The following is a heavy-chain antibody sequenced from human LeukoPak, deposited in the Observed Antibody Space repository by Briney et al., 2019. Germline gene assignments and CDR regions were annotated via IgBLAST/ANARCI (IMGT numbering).Heavy chain of an antibody. V-gene: IGHV4-34*01. Sequence: PSETLSLTCAVYGVSFSGYYWSWIRQPPGKGLEWTGEINHSGSTNYNPSLKSRVTISVDTSKNQFSLKLSSVTAADTAVYYCARAPPYYDFWSGYYIRKAYYYGMDVWGQGTTVTVSS. D-gene: IGHD3-3*01. CDR3: ARAPPYYDFWSGYYIRKAYYYGMDV. J-gene: IGHJ6*02. CDR1: GVSFSGYY. CDR2: INHSGST.